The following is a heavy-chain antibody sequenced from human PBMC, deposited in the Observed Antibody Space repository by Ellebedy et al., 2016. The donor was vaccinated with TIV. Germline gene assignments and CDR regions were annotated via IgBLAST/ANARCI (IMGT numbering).Heavy chain of an antibody. J-gene: IGHJ1*01. CDR3: ARDGVSSTSKMVY. CDR2: ISSSIRAI. CDR1: GFSISSYT. V-gene: IGHV3-48*02. D-gene: IGHD6-13*01. Sequence: PGGSLRLSCAASGFSISSYTIHWVRQAPRQGLEWVSSISSSIRAIYYADSVRGRFTISRDNARNSLYLQMNGLRDEDTAEYFCARDGVSSTSKMVYWGQGTLVTVSS.